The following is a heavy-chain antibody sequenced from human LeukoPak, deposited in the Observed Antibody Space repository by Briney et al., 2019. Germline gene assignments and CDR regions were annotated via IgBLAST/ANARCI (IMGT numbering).Heavy chain of an antibody. Sequence: PSETLSLTCTVSGGSISSSSYYWGWIRQPPGKGLEWIGSIYYSGSTSYNPSLKSRVTISVDTSKNQFSLKLGSVTAADTAVYYCARFDPSSSWGYNWFDPWGQGTLVTVSS. D-gene: IGHD6-13*01. CDR1: GGSISSSSYY. CDR2: IYYSGST. J-gene: IGHJ5*02. CDR3: ARFDPSSSWGYNWFDP. V-gene: IGHV4-39*07.